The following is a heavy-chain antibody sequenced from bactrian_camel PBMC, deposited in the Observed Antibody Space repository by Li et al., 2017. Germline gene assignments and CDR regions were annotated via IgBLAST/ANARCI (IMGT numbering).Heavy chain of an antibody. J-gene: IGHJ4*01. D-gene: IGHD6*01. Sequence: HVQLVESGGGSAQRGGSLRLSCEASGATYSRHCMGWFRQGVGKEREGVARIATGSGNTCYADSVKGRFTISQDNAKNTVYLQMNSLKPEDTAMYYCAAGNGGWYGGSRFLQSYKYNYWGQGTQVTVS. CDR1: GATYSRHC. V-gene: IGHV3S1*01. CDR3: AAGNGGWYGGSRFLQSYKYNY. CDR2: IATGSGNT.